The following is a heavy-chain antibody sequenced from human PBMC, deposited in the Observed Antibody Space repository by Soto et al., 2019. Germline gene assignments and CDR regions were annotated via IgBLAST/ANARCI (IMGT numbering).Heavy chain of an antibody. CDR1: GGSFSGYY. V-gene: IGHV4-34*01. CDR3: ARGGRDIVVVVSATQAMDV. CDR2: INHSGST. D-gene: IGHD2-15*01. Sequence: SETLSLTCAVYGGSFSGYYWSWIRQPPGQGLEWIGEINHSGSTNYNPSLKSRVTISVDTSKNQSSLKLSSVAAADKAVYFCARGGRDIVVVVSATQAMDVWGQGT. J-gene: IGHJ6*02.